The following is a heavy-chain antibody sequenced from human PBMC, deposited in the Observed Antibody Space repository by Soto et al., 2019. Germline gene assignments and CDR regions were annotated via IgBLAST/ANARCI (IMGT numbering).Heavy chain of an antibody. Sequence: SSETLSLTCTVSGGSISSYYWSWIRQPPGKGLEWIGYIYYSGSTNYNPSLKSRVTISVDTSKNQFSLKLSSVTAADTAVYYCARSSIWFGDHWFDPWGQGTLVTVSS. CDR2: IYYSGST. V-gene: IGHV4-59*08. CDR1: GGSISSYY. J-gene: IGHJ5*02. D-gene: IGHD3-10*01. CDR3: ARSSIWFGDHWFDP.